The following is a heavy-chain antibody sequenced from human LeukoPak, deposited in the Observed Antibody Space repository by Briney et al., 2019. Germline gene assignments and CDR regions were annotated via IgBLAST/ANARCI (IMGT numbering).Heavy chain of an antibody. CDR1: GFTFSSYS. D-gene: IGHD6-6*01. V-gene: IGHV3-21*01. CDR3: AIPSDVLRDY. Sequence: GGSLRLSCAASGFTFSSYSMNWVRQAPGKGLEWVSSISSSSSHIYYADSVKGRFTISRDNAKNSLYLQMNSLRAEDTAVYHCAIPSDVLRDYWGQGTLVTVSS. CDR2: ISSSSSHI. J-gene: IGHJ4*02.